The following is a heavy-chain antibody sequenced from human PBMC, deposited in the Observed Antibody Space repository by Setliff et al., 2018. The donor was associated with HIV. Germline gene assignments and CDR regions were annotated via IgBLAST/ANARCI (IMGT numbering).Heavy chain of an antibody. CDR1: GFTFSIYA. D-gene: IGHD3-10*01. CDR3: ATLWFGSRDAFDI. V-gene: IGHV3-30*04. J-gene: IGHJ3*02. CDR2: ISYDGTDK. Sequence: GGSLRLSCAASGFTFSIYAMHWVRQAPGKGLEWVAVISYDGTDKYYADSVKGRFTISRDNAKNSLYLQMNSLRAEDTAVYYCATLWFGSRDAFDIWGQGTPVTVSS.